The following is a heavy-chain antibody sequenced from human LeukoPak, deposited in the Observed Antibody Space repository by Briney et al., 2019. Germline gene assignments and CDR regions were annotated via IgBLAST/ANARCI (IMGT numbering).Heavy chain of an antibody. J-gene: IGHJ4*02. CDR3: ARGRGYCSGGSCYSGLFRY. CDR2: IYTSGST. CDR1: GGSISSYY. V-gene: IGHV4-4*07. Sequence: SETLSLTCTVSGGSISSYYWSWIRQPAGKGLEWIGHIYTSGSTNYNPSLKSRVTMSVDTSKNQFSLKLSSVTAADTAVYYCARGRGYCSGGSCYSGLFRYWGQGTLVTVSS. D-gene: IGHD2-15*01.